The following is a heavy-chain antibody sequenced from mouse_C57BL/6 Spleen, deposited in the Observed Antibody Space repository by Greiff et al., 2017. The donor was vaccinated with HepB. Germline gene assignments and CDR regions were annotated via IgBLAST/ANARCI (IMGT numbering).Heavy chain of an antibody. CDR1: GYTFTSYG. V-gene: IGHV1-81*01. CDR2: ILPGSGST. D-gene: IGHD2-2*01. Sequence: QVQLQQSGAELARPGASVKLSCKASGYTFTSYGISWVKQRTGQGLEWIGEILPGSGSTNYNEKFKGKATFTADTSSNTAYMQLSSLTTEDSAIYYCARSIYYGYDGRYYFDYWGQGTTLTVSS. CDR3: ARSIYYGYDGRYYFDY. J-gene: IGHJ2*01.